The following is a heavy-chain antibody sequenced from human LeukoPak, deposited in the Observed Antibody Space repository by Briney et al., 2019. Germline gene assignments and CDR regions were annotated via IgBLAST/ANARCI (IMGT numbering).Heavy chain of an antibody. Sequence: PETPELLCTVSGGSISSYYWSWIGQPPGKGLEWIGYIYYSGSTKSNPSLKSRVTISVDTSKKQVSLKLTSVTAADSAVYYCARDGGLTGGFDNWGEGNPVTVSS. CDR1: GGSISSYY. V-gene: IGHV4-59*01. J-gene: IGHJ4*02. CDR3: ARDGGLTGGFDN. CDR2: IYYSGST. D-gene: IGHD7-27*01.